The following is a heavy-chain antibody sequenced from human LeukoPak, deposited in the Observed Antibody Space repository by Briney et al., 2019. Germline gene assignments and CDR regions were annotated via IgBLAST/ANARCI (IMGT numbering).Heavy chain of an antibody. CDR3: ARADCSGGSCYSESSTFDY. J-gene: IGHJ4*02. CDR2: IYYSGST. Sequence: PSETLSLTCTVSGGSISSYYWSWIRQHPGKGLEWIGYIYYSGSTYYNPSLKSRVTISVDTSKNQFSLKLSSVTAADTAVYYCARADCSGGSCYSESSTFDYWGRGTLVTVSS. V-gene: IGHV4-59*06. CDR1: GGSISSYY. D-gene: IGHD2-15*01.